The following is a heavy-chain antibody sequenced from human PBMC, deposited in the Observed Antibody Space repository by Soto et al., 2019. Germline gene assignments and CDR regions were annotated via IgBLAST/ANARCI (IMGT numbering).Heavy chain of an antibody. Sequence: QVQLVQSGAEVKKPGASVKVSCKASGYTFTSYGISWVRQAPGQGLEWMGWISTYNGNTKYAQKLQGRVTMTTDTSTTTQYLALRRLRYDDTAVFYCTSELVRGLGSDYWGQGTLVTVSS. V-gene: IGHV1-18*01. CDR3: TSELVRGLGSDY. CDR1: GYTFTSYG. J-gene: IGHJ4*02. D-gene: IGHD3-10*01. CDR2: ISTYNGNT.